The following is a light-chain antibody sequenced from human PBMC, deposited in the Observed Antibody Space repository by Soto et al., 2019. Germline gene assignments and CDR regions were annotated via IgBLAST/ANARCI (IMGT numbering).Light chain of an antibody. CDR1: RSNIGSNT. CDR2: SNN. V-gene: IGLV1-44*01. CDR3: AVWDDSLNGWV. Sequence: QAVVTQPLSASGTPGQRVTISCSGSRSNIGSNTVNWYQQLPGTAPKLLIYSNNQRPSGVPDRFSGSKSGTSASLAISGLQSEDEAEYYCAVWDDSLNGWVFGGGTKLTVL. J-gene: IGLJ3*02.